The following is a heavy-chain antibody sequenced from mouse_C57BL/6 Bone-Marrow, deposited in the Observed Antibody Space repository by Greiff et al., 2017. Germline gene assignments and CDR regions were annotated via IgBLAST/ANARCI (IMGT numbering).Heavy chain of an antibody. V-gene: IGHV1-64*01. CDR2: IHPNSGST. CDR3: ARGHENY. Sequence: VKQRPGQGLEWIGMIHPNSGSTNYNEKFKSKATLTVDKSSSTAYMQLSSLTSEDSAVYYCARGHENYWGQGTTLTVSS. J-gene: IGHJ2*01.